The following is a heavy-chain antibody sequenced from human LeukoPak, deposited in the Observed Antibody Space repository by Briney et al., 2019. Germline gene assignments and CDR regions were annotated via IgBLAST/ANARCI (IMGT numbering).Heavy chain of an antibody. V-gene: IGHV5-10-1*01. D-gene: IGHD3-10*01. CDR3: ARVRLWFGELSHFDY. J-gene: IGHJ4*02. CDR1: GYSFTSYW. CDR2: IDPSDSYT. Sequence: GESLRISCKGSGYSFTSYWISWVRQMPGKGLEWMGRIDPSDSYTNYSPSFQGHVTISADKSISTAYLQWSSLKASDTAMYYCARVRLWFGELSHFDYWGQGTLVTVSS.